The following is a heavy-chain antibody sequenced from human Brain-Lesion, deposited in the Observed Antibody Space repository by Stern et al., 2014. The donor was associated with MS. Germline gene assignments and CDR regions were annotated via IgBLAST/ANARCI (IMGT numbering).Heavy chain of an antibody. V-gene: IGHV4-61*02. CDR2: IYSSGST. Sequence: VQLVESGPGLVKPSQTLSLTCIVSGGSISSGSFYWNWIRPPAGKGLEWIGRIYSSGSTNYNPYLKSRGTISGDTSTNQVSLIMISMTAADTAVYYCARETGGYTYGDTDFFDYWGQGALVTVSS. CDR3: ARETGGYTYGDTDFFDY. D-gene: IGHD5-18*01. CDR1: GGSISSGSFY. J-gene: IGHJ4*02.